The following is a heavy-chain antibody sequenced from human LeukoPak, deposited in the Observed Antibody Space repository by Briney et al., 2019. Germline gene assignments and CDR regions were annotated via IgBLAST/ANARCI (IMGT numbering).Heavy chain of an antibody. CDR1: GYSFSSHW. Sequence: GASLKISCKSSGYSFSSHWIGWVRPMPGKGLEWMGIIYPGDSDTRYSPSFQGQVTISADKSISTAYLQWSNLKASDTAIYYCARRGYCSSTSCSYFDYWGQGTLVTVSS. CDR2: IYPGDSDT. V-gene: IGHV5-51*01. J-gene: IGHJ4*02. CDR3: ARRGYCSSTSCSYFDY. D-gene: IGHD2-2*01.